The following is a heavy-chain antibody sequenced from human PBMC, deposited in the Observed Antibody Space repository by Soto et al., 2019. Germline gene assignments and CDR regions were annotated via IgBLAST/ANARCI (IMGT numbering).Heavy chain of an antibody. V-gene: IGHV3-30*18. D-gene: IGHD2-8*01. Sequence: GSLRLSCAASGFTFSRYVMHWVRQAPGKGLEWVAVISYDGSNKYYADSVKGRFTISRDNSKNTLYLQMNSLRAEDTAVYYCAKDNGPGGNYFDYWGQGTLVTVSS. J-gene: IGHJ4*02. CDR3: AKDNGPGGNYFDY. CDR1: GFTFSRYV. CDR2: ISYDGSNK.